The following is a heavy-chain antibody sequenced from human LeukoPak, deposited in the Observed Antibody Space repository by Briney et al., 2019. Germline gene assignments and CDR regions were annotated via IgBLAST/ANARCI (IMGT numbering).Heavy chain of an antibody. CDR2: IYPGDSDT. D-gene: IGHD1-26*01. Sequence: LRESLPIPSKGSGSSFTSYWIGWVRQLPGKGLEWMGIIYPGDSDTTYSPSFHGQVTISADKSIRTAYLQWSSLKASDTAMYYCARPSQRSGIDYWGQGTLVSVSS. CDR1: GSSFTSYW. CDR3: ARPSQRSGIDY. V-gene: IGHV5-51*01. J-gene: IGHJ4*02.